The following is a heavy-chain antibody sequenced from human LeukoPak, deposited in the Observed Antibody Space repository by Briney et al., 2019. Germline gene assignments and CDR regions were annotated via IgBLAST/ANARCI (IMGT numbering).Heavy chain of an antibody. CDR2: VNADNGKR. J-gene: IGHJ4*02. D-gene: IGHD3-10*01. Sequence: VAAATVSCKASGYTFTSYAMHWVGQAPGQRREGMGGVNADNGKRKYLQKFQGRVTINRDTCASTAYMEPSSLNSQDTAVYFRARTGGGGLSYSDRGVDYWGQGTLVTVSS. V-gene: IGHV1-3*01. CDR3: ARTGGGGLSYSDRGVDY. CDR1: GYTFTSYA.